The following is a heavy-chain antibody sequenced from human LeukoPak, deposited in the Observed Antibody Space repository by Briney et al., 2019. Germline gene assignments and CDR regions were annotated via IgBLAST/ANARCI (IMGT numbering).Heavy chain of an antibody. CDR1: GYTFTSYG. CDR3: ARVMSSSEKPVDDY. Sequence: ASVKVSCKASGYTFTSYGISWVRQAPGRGLERMGWITAYNGNTNYAQKLQGRVTMTTDTSTSTAYMELRSLRSDDTAVYYCARVMSSSEKPVDDYWGQGTLVTVSS. V-gene: IGHV1-18*01. D-gene: IGHD6-13*01. J-gene: IGHJ4*02. CDR2: ITAYNGNT.